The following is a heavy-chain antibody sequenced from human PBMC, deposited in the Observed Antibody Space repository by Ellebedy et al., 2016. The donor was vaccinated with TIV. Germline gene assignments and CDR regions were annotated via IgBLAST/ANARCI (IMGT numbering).Heavy chain of an antibody. D-gene: IGHD5-18*01. CDR3: AGGPGAIQLWLPYYYYYMDV. Sequence: SVKVSCXASGGTFSSYAISWVRQAPGQGLEWMGGIIPIFGTANYAQKFQGRVTITADESTSTAYMELSSLRSEDTAVYYCAGGPGAIQLWLPYYYYYMDVWGKGTTVTVSS. V-gene: IGHV1-69*13. J-gene: IGHJ6*03. CDR1: GGTFSSYA. CDR2: IIPIFGTA.